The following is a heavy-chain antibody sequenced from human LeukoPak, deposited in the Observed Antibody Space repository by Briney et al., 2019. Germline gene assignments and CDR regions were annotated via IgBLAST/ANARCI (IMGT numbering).Heavy chain of an antibody. J-gene: IGHJ5*02. Sequence: PSETLSLTCAVYGGSFSGYYWSWIRQPPGKGLEWIGEINHSGSTNYNPSLKSRVTISVDTSKNQFSLKLSSVTAADTAVYYCARVIGWEVVAAPWGQGTLVTVSS. CDR2: INHSGST. V-gene: IGHV4-34*01. D-gene: IGHD2-15*01. CDR1: GGSFSGYY. CDR3: ARVIGWEVVAAP.